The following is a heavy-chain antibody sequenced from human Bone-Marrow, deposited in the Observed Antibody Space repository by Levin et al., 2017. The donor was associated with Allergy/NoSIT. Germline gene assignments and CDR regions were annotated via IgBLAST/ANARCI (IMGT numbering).Heavy chain of an antibody. CDR1: GFPVSDHY. V-gene: IGHV3-66*01. Sequence: GESLKISCAASGFPVSDHYMTWVRQTPEKGLEWVGYIYPGGTTFSADSVKGRFTISRVNSKNTVYLQMNSLRVEDTAVYYCAKGGGLRRVGDWFDPWGQGTLVTVSS. D-gene: IGHD5/OR15-5a*01. J-gene: IGHJ5*02. CDR3: AKGGGLRRVGDWFDP. CDR2: IYPGGTT.